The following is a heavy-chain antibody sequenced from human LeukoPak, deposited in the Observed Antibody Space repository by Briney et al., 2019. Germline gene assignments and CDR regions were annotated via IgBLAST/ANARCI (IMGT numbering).Heavy chain of an antibody. J-gene: IGHJ6*02. Sequence: SGGSLRLSCAASGFTFSSYWMSWVRQAPGKGLEWVANIKQDGSEKYCVDSVKGRFTISRDNAKNSLYLQMNSLRAEDTAVYYCARWSVHCSSTSCTGYGMDVWGQGTTVTVSS. CDR2: IKQDGSEK. V-gene: IGHV3-7*01. CDR3: ARWSVHCSSTSCTGYGMDV. D-gene: IGHD2-2*01. CDR1: GFTFSSYW.